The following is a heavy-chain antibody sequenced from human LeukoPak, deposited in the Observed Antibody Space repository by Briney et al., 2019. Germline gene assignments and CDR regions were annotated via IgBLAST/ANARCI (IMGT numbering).Heavy chain of an antibody. V-gene: IGHV3-23*01. CDR3: AKDRGIISDY. Sequence: PGGSLRLSCAASGFTFSSYDMSWVRQAPGKGLEWVSAISGSGDSTYYADSVKGRFTISRDKSKNTLYLQMNSLRVEDTAVYYCAKDRGIISDYWGQGTLVTVSS. CDR1: GFTFSSYD. J-gene: IGHJ4*02. D-gene: IGHD3-10*01. CDR2: ISGSGDST.